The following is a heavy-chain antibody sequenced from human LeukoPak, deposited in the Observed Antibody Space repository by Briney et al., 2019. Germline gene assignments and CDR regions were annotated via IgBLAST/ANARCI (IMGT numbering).Heavy chain of an antibody. CDR1: GFSFSYYV. V-gene: IGHV3-30*18. CDR2: IATDGGER. Sequence: PGGSLRLSCAGSGFSFSYYVMHWVRQAPGKGLEWVALIATDGGERYYADSVKGRFTISRDNSKNTLYVQMNSLRPEDTAIYYCAKDLQGYCSGGSCRIIDYWGQGTLVTVSS. J-gene: IGHJ4*02. CDR3: AKDLQGYCSGGSCRIIDY. D-gene: IGHD2-15*01.